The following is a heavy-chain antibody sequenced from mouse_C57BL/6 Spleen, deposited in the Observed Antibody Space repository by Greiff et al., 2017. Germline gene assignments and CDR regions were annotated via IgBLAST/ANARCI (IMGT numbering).Heavy chain of an antibody. CDR2: ISSGSSTI. CDR1: GFTFSDYG. D-gene: IGHD2-5*01. Sequence: EVPVVESGGGLVKPGGSLKLSCAASGFTFSDYGMHWVRQAPEKGLEWVAYISSGSSTIYYADTVKGRFTISRDNAKNTLFLQMTSLRSEDTAMYYCARPSNYDAMDYWGQGTSVTVSS. J-gene: IGHJ4*01. V-gene: IGHV5-17*01. CDR3: ARPSNYDAMDY.